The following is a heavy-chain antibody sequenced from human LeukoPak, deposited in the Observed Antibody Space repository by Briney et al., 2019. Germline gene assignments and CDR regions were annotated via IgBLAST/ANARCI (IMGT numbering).Heavy chain of an antibody. D-gene: IGHD1-26*01. J-gene: IGHJ4*02. CDR1: GYTFTSYD. V-gene: IGHV1-8*01. CDR3: RVGATLFDY. Sequence: ASVKVSRKASGYTFTSYDINWVRQATGQGLEWMGWMNPNSGNTGYAQKFQGRVTMTRNTSISTAYMELRSLRSDDTAMYYCRVGATLFDYWGQGTLVTVSS. CDR2: MNPNSGNT.